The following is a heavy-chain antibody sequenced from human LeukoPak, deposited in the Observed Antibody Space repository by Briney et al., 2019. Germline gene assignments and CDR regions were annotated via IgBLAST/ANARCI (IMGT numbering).Heavy chain of an antibody. J-gene: IGHJ4*02. CDR1: GFTLSDHY. V-gene: IGHV3-72*01. D-gene: IGHD3-10*01. CDR2: SRNKANSYTT. CDR3: ARVSGFGCFFDY. Sequence: QPGGSLRLSCAASGFTLSDHYMDWVRQAPGKGLEWVARSRNKANSYTTEYAASVKGRFTISRDDSKNSLYLQMNSLKSEDTAVYYCARVSGFGCFFDYWGQGTLVTVSS.